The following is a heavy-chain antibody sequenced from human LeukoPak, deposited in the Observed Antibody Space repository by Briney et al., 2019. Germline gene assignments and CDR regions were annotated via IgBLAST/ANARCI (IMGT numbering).Heavy chain of an antibody. D-gene: IGHD2-8*01. V-gene: IGHV1-2*02. J-gene: IGHJ4*02. Sequence: GASVKVSCKASGYTFTGYYMHWVRQAPGQGLEWMVWINPNSGGTNYAQKFQGRVTMTRDTSISTAYMELSRLRSDDTAVYYCARLEYCTNGVCYTIDYWGQGTLVTVSS. CDR3: ARLEYCTNGVCYTIDY. CDR1: GYTFTGYY. CDR2: INPNSGGT.